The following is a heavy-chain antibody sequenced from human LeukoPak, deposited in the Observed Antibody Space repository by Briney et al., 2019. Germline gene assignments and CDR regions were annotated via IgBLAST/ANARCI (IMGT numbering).Heavy chain of an antibody. J-gene: IGHJ4*02. CDR2: MNPNSGNT. D-gene: IGHD3-10*01. V-gene: IGHV1-8*02. CDR3: SRGAHSSYYGSDHY. Sequence: ASVKVSCKASGYTFTDYFMSWVRQAPGQGLEWMGWMNPNSGNTGYAQKFQGRVTMTRNTSVSTAYMELSSLRSEDTAVYFCSRGAHSSYYGSDHYWGQGTLVTVSS. CDR1: GYTFTDYF.